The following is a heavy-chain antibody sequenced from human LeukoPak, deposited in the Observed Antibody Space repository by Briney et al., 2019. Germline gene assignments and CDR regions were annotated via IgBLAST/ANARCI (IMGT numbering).Heavy chain of an antibody. CDR1: GYTFTSYA. CDR2: INAGNGNT. Sequence: ASVKVSCKASGYTFTSYAMHWVRQAPGQRLEWMGWINAGNGNTKYSQKFQGRVTITRDTSASTAYMELSSLRSEDTAVYYCARAGRKTYCGGDCYLFDYWGQGTLVTVSS. V-gene: IGHV1-3*01. CDR3: ARAGRKTYCGGDCYLFDY. D-gene: IGHD2-21*02. J-gene: IGHJ4*02.